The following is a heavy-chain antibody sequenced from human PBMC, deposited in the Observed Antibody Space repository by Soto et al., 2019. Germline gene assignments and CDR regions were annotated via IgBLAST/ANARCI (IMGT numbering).Heavy chain of an antibody. CDR1: SGSISSSNW. CDR3: ASSSYGYCSGGSCLLLDS. Sequence: SETLSLTCAVSSGSISSSNWWSWVRQPPGKGLEWIGEIYHSGSTNYNPSLKSRVTISVDKSKNQFSLKLSSVTAADTAVYYCASSSYGYCSGGSCLLLDSWGQGTLVTVSS. J-gene: IGHJ5*01. CDR2: IYHSGST. D-gene: IGHD2-15*01. V-gene: IGHV4-4*02.